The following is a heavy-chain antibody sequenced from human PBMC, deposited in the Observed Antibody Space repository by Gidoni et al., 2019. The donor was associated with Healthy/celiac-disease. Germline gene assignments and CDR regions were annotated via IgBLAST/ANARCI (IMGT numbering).Heavy chain of an antibody. CDR2: IYSGGST. V-gene: IGHV3-53*01. D-gene: IGHD6-19*01. J-gene: IGHJ4*02. Sequence: EVQLVESGGGLIQPGGSLRLSCAASGFTVSSNYMSWVRQAPGKGLEWVSVIYSGGSTYYADSVKGRFTISRDNSKNTLYLQMNSLRAEDTAVYYCARVQAVADHYYFDYWGQETLVTVSS. CDR1: GFTVSSNY. CDR3: ARVQAVADHYYFDY.